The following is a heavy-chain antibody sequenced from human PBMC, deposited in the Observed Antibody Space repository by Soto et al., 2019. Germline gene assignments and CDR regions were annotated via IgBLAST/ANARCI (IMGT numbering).Heavy chain of an antibody. CDR3: ARMVVQRSDDAFDI. Sequence: EVQLVESGGGLVKPGGSLRLSCAASGFTFSSYSMNWVRQAPGKGLEWVSSISSSSSYIYYADSVEGRFTISRDNAKKSLYLQMNSLRAEDTAVYYCARMVVQRSDDAFDIWGQGTMVTVSS. CDR2: ISSSSSYI. V-gene: IGHV3-21*01. CDR1: GFTFSSYS. D-gene: IGHD2-2*01. J-gene: IGHJ3*02.